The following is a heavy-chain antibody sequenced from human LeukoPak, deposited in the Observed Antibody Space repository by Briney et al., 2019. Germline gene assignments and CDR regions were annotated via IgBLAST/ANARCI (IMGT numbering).Heavy chain of an antibody. CDR2: ISAYNGNT. CDR3: ARDFIGSGRYYQHWFDP. V-gene: IGHV1-18*04. D-gene: IGHD3-10*01. Sequence: ASVNVSCKASRYTFTSYGISWVRQAPGQGLEWMGWISAYNGNTNYAHKRHGTVTLTTDTSTRTAYTELRSLRSDHRAVYYGARDFIGSGRYYQHWFDPWGQGTLVTVSS. CDR1: RYTFTSYG. J-gene: IGHJ5*02.